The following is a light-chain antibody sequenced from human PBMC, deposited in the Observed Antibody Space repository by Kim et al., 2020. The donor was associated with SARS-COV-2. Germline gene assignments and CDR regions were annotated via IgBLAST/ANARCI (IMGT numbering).Light chain of an antibody. CDR2: AVS. V-gene: IGLV2-23*02. CDR3: CSYAGSSTSVV. J-gene: IGLJ2*01. Sequence: QSITISCTGTSSDFGSYNLVSWYQQHPGKAPKLMIYAVSKRPSGVSNRFSGSKSGNTASLTISGLQAEDEADYYCCSYAGSSTSVVFGGGTQLTVL. CDR1: SSDFGSYNL.